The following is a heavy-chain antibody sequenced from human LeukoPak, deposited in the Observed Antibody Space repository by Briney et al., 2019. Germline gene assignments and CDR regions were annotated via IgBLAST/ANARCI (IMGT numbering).Heavy chain of an antibody. Sequence: ASVKVSCKVSGYTLTEFSMHWVRQAPGKGLEWMGGFDPEDGETIYAQELQGRVTMTKDTSTDTAYMELSRLRSDDTAVYYCARWEVPLDAFDIWGQGTMVTVSS. CDR1: GYTLTEFS. V-gene: IGHV1-24*01. CDR3: ARWEVPLDAFDI. CDR2: FDPEDGET. J-gene: IGHJ3*02. D-gene: IGHD1-1*01.